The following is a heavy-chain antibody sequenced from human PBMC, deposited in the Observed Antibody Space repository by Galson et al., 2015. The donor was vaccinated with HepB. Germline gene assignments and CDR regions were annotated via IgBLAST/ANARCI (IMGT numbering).Heavy chain of an antibody. CDR1: GFTFSSYW. Sequence: SLRLSCAASGFTFSSYWMSWVRQAPGKGLEWVANIKQDGSEKYYVDSVKGRFTISRDNAKNSLYLQMNSLRAEDTAVYYCARDESSGYYSNWFDPWGQGTLVTVSS. V-gene: IGHV3-7*03. D-gene: IGHD3-22*01. J-gene: IGHJ5*02. CDR2: IKQDGSEK. CDR3: ARDESSGYYSNWFDP.